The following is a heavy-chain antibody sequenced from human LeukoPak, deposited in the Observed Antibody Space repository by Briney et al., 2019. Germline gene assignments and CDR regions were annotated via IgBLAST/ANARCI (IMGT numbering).Heavy chain of an antibody. CDR3: ARVGTNYDSSGYYAFFDY. CDR2: IYYSGST. V-gene: IGHV4-59*01. Sequence: SETLSLTCTVSGGSISSYYWSWIRQPPGKGLEWIGYIYYSGSTNYNPSLKSRVTISVDTSKNQFSLKLSSVTAADTAVYYCARVGTNYDSSGYYAFFDYWGQGTLVTVSS. CDR1: GGSISSYY. J-gene: IGHJ4*02. D-gene: IGHD3-22*01.